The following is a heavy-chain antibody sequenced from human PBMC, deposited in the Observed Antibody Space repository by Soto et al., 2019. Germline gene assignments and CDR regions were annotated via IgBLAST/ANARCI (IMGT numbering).Heavy chain of an antibody. CDR2: ISGSGKDT. J-gene: IGHJ6*02. Sequence: GGSLRLSCVASGFELTSSRMNWVRQAPGKGLEWVSSISGSGKDTFYRHSVKGRFAISRDSAGTSLFLRMDSVKVEDTAVYHCARVHLVAGSAFYCAMYXWGPGTAVTVS. CDR1: GFELTSSR. CDR3: ARVHLVAGSAFYCAMYX. V-gene: IGHV3-21*01. D-gene: IGHD6-6*01.